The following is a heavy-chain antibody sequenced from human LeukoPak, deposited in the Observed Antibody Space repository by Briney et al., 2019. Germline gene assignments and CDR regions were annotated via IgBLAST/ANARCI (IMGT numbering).Heavy chain of an antibody. CDR1: GFTFRTSA. V-gene: IGHV3-23*01. D-gene: IGHD4-17*01. Sequence: GGSLRLSCAPSGFTFRTSAMSWVPPAPGKGLGWVSPISGSGDNPYYAASVRGRFTISRDNSKNRLYLQVNSVSADDTAVYYCAKGQWAYGDYPYCDCLGQGTLVTVSS. J-gene: IGHJ4*02. CDR2: ISGSGDNP. CDR3: AKGQWAYGDYPYCDC.